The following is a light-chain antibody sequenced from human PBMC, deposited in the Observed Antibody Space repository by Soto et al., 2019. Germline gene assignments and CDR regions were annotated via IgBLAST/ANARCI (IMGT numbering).Light chain of an antibody. J-gene: IGKJ1*01. CDR1: QSVGKY. CDR2: DAS. CDR3: QQRGNRPPWT. V-gene: IGKV3-11*01. Sequence: EIVMTQSPATLSLSPGERATLSCRASQSVGKYLVWYQQKPGQAPRLLIYDASNRATGIPARFSGSGSGTDFTLTISSLEPEDFAVYYCQQRGNRPPWTFGQGTKVDI.